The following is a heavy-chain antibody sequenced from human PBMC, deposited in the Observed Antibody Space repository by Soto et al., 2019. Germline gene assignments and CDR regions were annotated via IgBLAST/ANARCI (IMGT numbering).Heavy chain of an antibody. D-gene: IGHD1-26*01. J-gene: IGHJ4*02. CDR1: GGTFSSYA. CDR2: IIPIFGTA. V-gene: IGHV1-69*13. CDR3: ARDFGSGSDYYFDY. Sequence: SVKVSCKASGGTFSSYAIRWVQQAPGHGLAWMGGIIPIFGTANYAQKFQGRVTITADESTSTAYMELSSLRSEDTAVYYCARDFGSGSDYYFDYWGQGTLVTVSS.